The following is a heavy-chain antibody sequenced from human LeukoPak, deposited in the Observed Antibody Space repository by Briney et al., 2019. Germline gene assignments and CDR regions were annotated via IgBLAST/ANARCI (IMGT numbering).Heavy chain of an antibody. CDR2: ISTSGGDT. J-gene: IGHJ4*02. Sequence: GGSLRLSCAASGFTFSSYAMSWVRQAPGKGLEWVSGISTSGGDTYYADSVKGRFTISRDNSRNTLYLQMNSLRAEDTAVYYCAKDYRYFDYWGQGTLVTVSS. V-gene: IGHV3-23*01. CDR1: GFTFSSYA. CDR3: AKDYRYFDY.